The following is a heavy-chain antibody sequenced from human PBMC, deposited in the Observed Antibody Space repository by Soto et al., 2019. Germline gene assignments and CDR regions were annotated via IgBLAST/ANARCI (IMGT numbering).Heavy chain of an antibody. CDR1: GFSLSTSGVG. J-gene: IGHJ4*02. V-gene: IGHV2-5*02. Sequence: QITLKESGPTLVKPTQTLTLTCTFSGFSLSTSGVGVGWIRQPPGKALEWLALIYWDDAKRCSPSLKSRLTITKDTSKNQVVLTMTNMDPVDTATYFCAHRPSYCSGGSCYSGFDYWGQGTLVTVSS. CDR3: AHRPSYCSGGSCYSGFDY. D-gene: IGHD2-15*01. CDR2: IYWDDAK.